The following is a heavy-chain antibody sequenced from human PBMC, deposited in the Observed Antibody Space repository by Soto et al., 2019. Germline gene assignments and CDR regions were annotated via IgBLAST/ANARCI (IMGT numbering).Heavy chain of an antibody. D-gene: IGHD4-17*01. CDR2: VNYSGTT. CDR3: ASLYGDYVPY. V-gene: IGHV4-39*01. J-gene: IGHJ4*02. CDR1: VDSISSSSYY. Sequence: QLQLQESGPGLVKPSETLSLTCSVSVDSISSSSYYWVWIRRPPGKGLEWIGTVNYSGTTYYNPSRKSRVTISVNTSKNQFSLKVSSVAAADTAVYYCASLYGDYVPYWGQGILVSVSS.